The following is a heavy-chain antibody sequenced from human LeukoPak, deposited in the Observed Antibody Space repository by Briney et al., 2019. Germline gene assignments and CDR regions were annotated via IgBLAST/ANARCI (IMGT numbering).Heavy chain of an antibody. D-gene: IGHD6-13*01. CDR1: GGSFSGYY. V-gene: IGHV4-34*01. Sequence: SETLSLTCAVYGGSFSGYYWSWIRQPPGKGLEWIGEINHSGSTNYNPSLKSRVTISVDTSKNQFSLKLSSVTAADTAVYYCARLVSSSWTYYYYMDVWGKGTTVTVSS. CDR2: INHSGST. J-gene: IGHJ6*03. CDR3: ARLVSSSWTYYYYMDV.